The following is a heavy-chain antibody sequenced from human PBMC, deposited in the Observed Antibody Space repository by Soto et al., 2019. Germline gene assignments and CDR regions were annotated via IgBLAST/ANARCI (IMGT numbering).Heavy chain of an antibody. CDR2: ISYDGSNK. V-gene: IGHV3-30*18. CDR1: GFTFSSYG. D-gene: IGHD6-25*01. J-gene: IGHJ6*02. Sequence: QVQLVESGGGVVQPGRSLRLSCSASGFTFSSYGMHWVRQAPGKGLEWVAVISYDGSNKYYADTVKGRFTISGDNSKNTVYLQMNTLRDEDTAVYYCAKDRRPDYYYCMDVWGQGTTVTVSS. CDR3: AKDRRPDYYYCMDV.